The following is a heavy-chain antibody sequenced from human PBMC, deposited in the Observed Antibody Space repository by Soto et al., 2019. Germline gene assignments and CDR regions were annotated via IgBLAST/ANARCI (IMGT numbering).Heavy chain of an antibody. J-gene: IGHJ5*02. V-gene: IGHV6-1*01. CDR1: GGIFYSNSAA. D-gene: IGHD2-15*01. CDR2: TYYRSKWYN. Sequence: QTLSLTCGISGGIFYSNSAAWNWIRQSPSRGLEWLGRTYYRSKWYNYYAVSVKSRITINPDTSKNQFSLQLNSVTPEDTAVYYCERDIVVVTRTGGFDPWGQGTLVTVSS. CDR3: ERDIVVVTRTGGFDP.